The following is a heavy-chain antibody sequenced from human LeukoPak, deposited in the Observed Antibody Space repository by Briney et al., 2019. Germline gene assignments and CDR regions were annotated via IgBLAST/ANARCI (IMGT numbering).Heavy chain of an antibody. Sequence: GASVKVSCKASGYTFTGYYMHWVRQAPGQGLEWMGWINPNSGGTNYAQKFQGRVTITADKSTSTAYMELSSLRSEDTAVYYCAREGWKDYYGMDVWGQGTTVTVSS. J-gene: IGHJ6*02. CDR2: INPNSGGT. CDR1: GYTFTGYY. V-gene: IGHV1-2*02. D-gene: IGHD1-1*01. CDR3: AREGWKDYYGMDV.